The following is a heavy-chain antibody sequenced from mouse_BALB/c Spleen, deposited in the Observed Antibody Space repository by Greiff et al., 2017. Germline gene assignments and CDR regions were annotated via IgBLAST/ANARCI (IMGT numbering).Heavy chain of an antibody. CDR3: ARHEDCGSSAWFAY. Sequence: EVQGVESGGGLVKPGGSLKLSCAASGFAFSSYDMSWVRQTPEKRLEWVAYISSGGGSTYYPDTVKGRFTISRDNAKNTLYLQMSSLKSEDTAMYYCARHEDCGSSAWFAYWGQGTLVTVSA. D-gene: IGHD1-1*01. V-gene: IGHV5-12-1*01. J-gene: IGHJ3*01. CDR2: ISSGGGST. CDR1: GFAFSSYD.